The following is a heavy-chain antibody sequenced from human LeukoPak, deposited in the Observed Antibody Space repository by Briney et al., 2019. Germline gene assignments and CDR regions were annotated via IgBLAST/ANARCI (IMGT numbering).Heavy chain of an antibody. V-gene: IGHV4-34*01. CDR2: INHSGST. D-gene: IGHD6-25*01. Sequence: PSETLSLTCAVYGGSFSGYYWSWIRQPPGKGLEWIGEINHSGSTNYNPSLKSRVTISVDTSKNQFSLKLSSVTAADTAVYYCARATGAAKGYYYYGMDVWGQGTTVTVS. J-gene: IGHJ6*02. CDR3: ARATGAAKGYYYYGMDV. CDR1: GGSFSGYY.